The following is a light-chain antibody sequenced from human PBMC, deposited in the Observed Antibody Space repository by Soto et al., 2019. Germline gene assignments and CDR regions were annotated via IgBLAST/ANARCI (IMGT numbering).Light chain of an antibody. V-gene: IGLV1-44*01. CDR1: RSNVGINA. J-gene: IGLJ2*01. Sequence: QLVLTQPPSASGTPGQRVTISCSGSRSNVGINAVNWYQHLAGAAPKLLIYNNNHRPSGVPDRFSGSKSGTSASLAISGLQSEDEADYFCAAWDDSLNAVLFGGGTKLTVL. CDR3: AAWDDSLNAVL. CDR2: NNN.